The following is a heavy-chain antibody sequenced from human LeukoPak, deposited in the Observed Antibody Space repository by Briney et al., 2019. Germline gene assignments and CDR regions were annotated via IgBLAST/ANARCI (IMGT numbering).Heavy chain of an antibody. CDR1: GFTFRNYA. V-gene: IGHV3-23*01. CDR2: ISGSGDST. J-gene: IGHJ6*02. Sequence: AGGSLRLSCAASGFTFRNYAMSWARQAPGKGLEWVSSISGSGDSTYYADSVKGRFTISRDSSKNTLYLQMSTLRVDDTAVYHCAKGSGTSAYRSTYYYGMDVWGQGTTVIVSS. CDR3: AKGSGTSAYRSTYYYGMDV. D-gene: IGHD3-16*02.